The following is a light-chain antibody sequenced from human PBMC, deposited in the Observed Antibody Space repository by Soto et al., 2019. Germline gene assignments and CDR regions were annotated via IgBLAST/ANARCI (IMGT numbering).Light chain of an antibody. CDR2: AAS. CDR3: QQSYITLWT. CDR1: QSISSY. V-gene: IGKV1-39*01. J-gene: IGKJ1*01. Sequence: DIQMTQSPSSLSASVGDRVTITCRASQSISSYLNWYQQKPGKAPKLLIYAASSLQSGVPSRFSGSGSETDFTLTISSLQPEDFATYYCQQSYITLWTFGQGTKVEIK.